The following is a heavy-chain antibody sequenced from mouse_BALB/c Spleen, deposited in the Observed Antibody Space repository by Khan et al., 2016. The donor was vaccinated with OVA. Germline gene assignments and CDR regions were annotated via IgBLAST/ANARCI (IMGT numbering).Heavy chain of an antibody. CDR3: ARGEDYYGSRGARFAY. CDR1: GYTFTSYN. CDR2: IYPGNGDT. J-gene: IGHJ3*01. Sequence: QVQLQQSGAELVKPGASVKMSCKASGYTFTSYNMHWVKQTPGQGLEWIGAIYPGNGDTSYNQKFKGQATLTADKSSSTAYMQLRSLTSADSAVFYCARGEDYYGSRGARFAYWGQGTLVTGSA. V-gene: IGHV1-12*01. D-gene: IGHD1-1*01.